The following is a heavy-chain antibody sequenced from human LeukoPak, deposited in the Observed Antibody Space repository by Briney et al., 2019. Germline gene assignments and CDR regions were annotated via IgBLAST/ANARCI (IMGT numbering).Heavy chain of an antibody. CDR2: INHSGIT. D-gene: IGHD3-22*01. J-gene: IGHJ4*02. Sequence: SETLSLTCAVYGGSFNDYHWKWIRQPPGKGLEWIGEINHSGITNYNPSLKSRITISVDTSKNHFSLKLNSVTAADTAVYFCATYYYDSSGYYRGDFWGQGTVVTVSS. CDR1: GGSFNDYH. CDR3: ATYYYDSSGYYRGDF. V-gene: IGHV4-34*01.